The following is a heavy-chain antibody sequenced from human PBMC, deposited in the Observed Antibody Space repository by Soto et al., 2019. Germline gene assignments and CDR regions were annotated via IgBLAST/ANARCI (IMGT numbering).Heavy chain of an antibody. V-gene: IGHV3-7*01. Sequence: EMQLVESGGGLVQPGGSLRLSCAVSGFTFGSYWMNWVRLIPGKGLEWVAYIKPDGSATYYVDSVKGRFTISRDNAKNSLYLQMNSLRVEDTSVSYCARAGYCGPGCYYYFDYWGQGTLVTVSS. CDR2: IKPDGSAT. CDR1: GFTFGSYW. D-gene: IGHD2-21*02. CDR3: ARAGYCGPGCYYYFDY. J-gene: IGHJ4*02.